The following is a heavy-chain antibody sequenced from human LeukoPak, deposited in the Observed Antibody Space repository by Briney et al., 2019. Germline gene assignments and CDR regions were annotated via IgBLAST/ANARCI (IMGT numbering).Heavy chain of an antibody. CDR1: GYTFSAYY. Sequence: ASVKVSCKASGYTFSAYYMHWVRQAPGQGLEWVGWINPNTGGTDYAQKFQGRVTMTRDTSIGTAYMELSRLTSDDTAVYYCAREGSESGKDVWGKGTMVTIAS. V-gene: IGHV1-2*02. CDR3: AREGSESGKDV. J-gene: IGHJ6*04. D-gene: IGHD3-10*01. CDR2: INPNTGGT.